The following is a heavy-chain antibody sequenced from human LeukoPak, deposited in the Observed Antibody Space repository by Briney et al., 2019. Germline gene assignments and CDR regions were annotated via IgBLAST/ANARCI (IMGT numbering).Heavy chain of an antibody. J-gene: IGHJ6*03. CDR2: IYYSGST. D-gene: IGHD6-13*01. Sequence: SETLSLTCAVSGGSISSGGYSWSWIRQPPGKGLEWIGYIYYSGSTYYNPSLKSRVTISVDTSKNQFSLKLSSVTAADTAVYYCARVNPLRQQLFYYYYYYMDVWGKGTTVTISS. CDR3: ARVNPLRQQLFYYYYYYMDV. V-gene: IGHV4-30-4*07. CDR1: GGSISSGGYS.